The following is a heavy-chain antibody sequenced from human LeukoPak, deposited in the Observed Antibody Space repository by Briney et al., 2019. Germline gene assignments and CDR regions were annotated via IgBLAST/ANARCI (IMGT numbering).Heavy chain of an antibody. CDR1: GFTFSSYG. CDR3: ANERYGSGSYYSDY. V-gene: IGHV3-30*02. CDR2: IRYDGSNK. D-gene: IGHD3-10*01. J-gene: IGHJ4*02. Sequence: GGSLRLSCAASGFTFSSYGMHWVRQAPGKGLEWVAFIRYDGSNKYYADSVKGRFTISRDNSKNTLYLQMNSLRVEDTAVYYCANERYGSGSYYSDYWGQGTLVTVSS.